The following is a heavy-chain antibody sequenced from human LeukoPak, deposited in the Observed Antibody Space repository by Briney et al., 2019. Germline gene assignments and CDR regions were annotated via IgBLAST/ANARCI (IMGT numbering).Heavy chain of an antibody. V-gene: IGHV3-23*01. CDR2: IISSGDVT. J-gene: IGHJ4*02. CDR1: GFAFRSYA. D-gene: IGHD5-18*01. CDR3: AKNAGYSYGLYHFDY. Sequence: GGSLRLSCAASGFAFRSYAMSWVRQAPGKGLEWVSSIISSGDVTYYADSLKGRFTISRDNSKNMVYLQMDSLGAEDSAVYYCAKNAGYSYGLYHFDYWGQGTLVTVSS.